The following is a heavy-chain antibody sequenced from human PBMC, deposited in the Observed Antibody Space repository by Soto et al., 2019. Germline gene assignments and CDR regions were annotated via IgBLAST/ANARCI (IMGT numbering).Heavy chain of an antibody. D-gene: IGHD3-3*01. J-gene: IGHJ4*02. CDR3: ARHYDFWSGYYTLYY. CDR2: IYYSGST. Sequence: SETVSLTCTVSGGSISSYYWSWIRQPPGKGLEWIGYIYYSGSTNYNPSLKSRVTISVDTSKNQFSLKLSSVTAADTAVYYCARHYDFWSGYYTLYYPGQGTPVIGSS. CDR1: GGSISSYY. V-gene: IGHV4-59*01.